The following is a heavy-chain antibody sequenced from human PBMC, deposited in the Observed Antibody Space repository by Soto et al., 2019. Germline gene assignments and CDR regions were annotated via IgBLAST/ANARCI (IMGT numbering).Heavy chain of an antibody. CDR2: INPNSGGT. CDR3: AREPATAKPEGVDF. D-gene: IGHD1-1*01. CDR1: GYTFSDYY. V-gene: IGHV1-2*02. Sequence: ASVKVSCKASGYTFSDYYIHWVRQAPGQGLEWMGWINPNSGGTKYAPKFQGGVTMTRDTSITTAYMELSRLRSGDTAVYYCAREPATAKPEGVDFWGQGTLVTVSS. J-gene: IGHJ4*02.